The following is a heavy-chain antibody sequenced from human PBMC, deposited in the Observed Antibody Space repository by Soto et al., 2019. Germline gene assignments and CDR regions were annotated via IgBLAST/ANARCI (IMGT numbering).Heavy chain of an antibody. D-gene: IGHD3-9*01. CDR3: AHILSGSQFNY. CDR1: GGSISSSSYY. V-gene: IGHV4-39*01. Sequence: PSETLSLTCTVSGGSISSSSYYWCWILHPPGKGLEWIGSIYYSGSTYYNPSLKSRVTISVDTPKNQFSLKLSSVTAADTAMYYCAHILSGSQFNYWGQGTPVTVSS. J-gene: IGHJ4*02. CDR2: IYYSGST.